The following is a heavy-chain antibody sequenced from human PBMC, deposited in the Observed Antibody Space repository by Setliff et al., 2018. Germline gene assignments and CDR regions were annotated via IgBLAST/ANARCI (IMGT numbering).Heavy chain of an antibody. CDR3: ARDPGYPSGVAGGFDT. CDR1: GGSFSGYY. CDR2: INHRGTT. Sequence: SETLSLTCAVYGGSFSGYYWNWIRQAPGKGLEWIGEINHRGTTSYTPSLKGRVTISVDTSKNLFSLILTSVTAADTAVYYCARDPGYPSGVAGGFDTWGQGTTVTVSS. V-gene: IGHV4-34*01. J-gene: IGHJ3*02. D-gene: IGHD2-2*03.